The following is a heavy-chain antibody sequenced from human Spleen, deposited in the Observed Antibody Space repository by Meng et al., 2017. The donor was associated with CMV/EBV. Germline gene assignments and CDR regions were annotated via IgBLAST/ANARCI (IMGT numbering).Heavy chain of an antibody. V-gene: IGHV3-21*01. CDR1: GFTSIGYS. J-gene: IGHJ4*02. D-gene: IGHD2-2*01. Sequence: GESLKISCAASGFTSIGYSMSWVRQAPGRGLEWVASFSYRSGYIYYADSVKGRFTISRDNAQNSLHLQMDSLRVEDTAVYYCAREGYQVATPAPYFDYWGQGTLVTVSS. CDR2: FSYRSGYI. CDR3: AREGYQVATPAPYFDY.